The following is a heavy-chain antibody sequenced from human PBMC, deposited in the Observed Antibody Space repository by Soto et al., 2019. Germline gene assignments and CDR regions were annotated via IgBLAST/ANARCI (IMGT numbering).Heavy chain of an antibody. Sequence: PSETLSLTCTVSGGSISSSSYYWGWIRQPPGKGLEWIGEINHSGSTNYNPSLKSRVTISVDTSKNQFSLKLSSVTAADTAVYYCARRDIVVVVAAKLYGWFDPWGQGTLVTVSS. CDR2: INHSGST. CDR1: GGSISSSSYY. J-gene: IGHJ5*02. V-gene: IGHV4-39*07. CDR3: ARRDIVVVVAAKLYGWFDP. D-gene: IGHD2-15*01.